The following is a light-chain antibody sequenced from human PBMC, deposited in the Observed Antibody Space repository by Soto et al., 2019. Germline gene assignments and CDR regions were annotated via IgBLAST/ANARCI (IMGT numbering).Light chain of an antibody. Sequence: QSVLTQPPSVSGAPGQRVTISCTGSSSNIGAGYDVHWYQQRPGTAPKLLIFGNSNRPSGVPDRFSGSKSGTSATLAISGLRSEDEADYYCASWDDSLRGVLFGGGTKLTVL. CDR2: GNS. CDR1: SSNIGAGYD. J-gene: IGLJ2*01. CDR3: ASWDDSLRGVL. V-gene: IGLV1-40*01.